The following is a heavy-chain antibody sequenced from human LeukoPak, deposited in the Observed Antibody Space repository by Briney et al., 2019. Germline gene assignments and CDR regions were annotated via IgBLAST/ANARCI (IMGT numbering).Heavy chain of an antibody. CDR1: GFTFGGYW. J-gene: IGHJ4*02. D-gene: IGHD5-18*01. CDR2: IKQDGSEK. V-gene: IGHV3-7*01. Sequence: GGSLRPSCAASGFTFGGYWMSWVRQAPGEGPEWVASIKQDGSEKKYLDSVGGRFSISRDNARNSLYLQMDSLRAEDTAVYYCAKLKDSATRYDYWGQGTLVTVSS. CDR3: AKLKDSATRYDY.